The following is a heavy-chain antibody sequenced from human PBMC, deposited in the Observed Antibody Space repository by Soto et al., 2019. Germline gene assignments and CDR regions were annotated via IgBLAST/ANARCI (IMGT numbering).Heavy chain of an antibody. CDR3: ARVLVAGYYFYGMDV. CDR1: GFTLSEHY. Sequence: EVQLVESGGNLVQPGGSLRLSCAVSGFTLSEHYVDWVRQAPGKGLEWVGRTRNKANGYTTEYAASVKGRFTISRDDSKNSVELQMNSLKTEDTAVYYCARVLVAGYYFYGMDVWGQGTTVTVSS. CDR2: TRNKANGYTT. J-gene: IGHJ6*02. V-gene: IGHV3-72*01. D-gene: IGHD2-15*01.